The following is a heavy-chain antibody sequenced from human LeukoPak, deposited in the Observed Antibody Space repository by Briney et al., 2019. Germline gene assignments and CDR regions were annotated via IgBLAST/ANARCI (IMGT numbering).Heavy chain of an antibody. CDR2: IYTSGST. CDR1: GGSISSYY. J-gene: IGHJ6*03. V-gene: IGHV4-4*07. CDR3: ARGQVVPAGTRGYYYYMDV. D-gene: IGHD2-2*01. Sequence: PSETLSLTCTVSGGSISSYYWSWIRQPAGKGLEWIGRIYTSGSTNYNPSLKSRVTMSVDTSKNQFSLKLSSVTAADTAVYYCARGQVVPAGTRGYYYYMDVWGKGTTVTVSS.